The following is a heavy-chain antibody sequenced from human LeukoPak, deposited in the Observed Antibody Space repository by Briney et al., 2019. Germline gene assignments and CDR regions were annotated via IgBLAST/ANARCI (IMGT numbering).Heavy chain of an antibody. CDR3: SRRGYRCSFDP. CDR1: GFSYSYNL. D-gene: IGHD2-2*02. V-gene: IGHV3-11*01. CDR2: INSGGDTI. J-gene: IGHJ5*02. Sequence: GGSLRLSCTAAGFSYSYNLMGWMRQAPGKGLQWVSYINSGGDTIHYLDAVKGRFSISRYNSKRSLYLQMNRLRVDDTAVYYCSRRGYRCSFDPWGQGTLVSVSS.